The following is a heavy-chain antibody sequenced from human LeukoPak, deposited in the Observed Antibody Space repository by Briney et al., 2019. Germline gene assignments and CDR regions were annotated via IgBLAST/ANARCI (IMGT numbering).Heavy chain of an antibody. Sequence: GGSLRLSCAASGFTFSSYWMSWVRQAPGKGLEWVANIKQDGSEKYYVDSVKGRFTISRDNAKNSLYLQMISLRAEDTAVYYCAKRGGSYIGYFDYWGQGTLVTVSS. J-gene: IGHJ4*02. CDR2: IKQDGSEK. D-gene: IGHD3-10*01. V-gene: IGHV3-7*01. CDR3: AKRGGSYIGYFDY. CDR1: GFTFSSYW.